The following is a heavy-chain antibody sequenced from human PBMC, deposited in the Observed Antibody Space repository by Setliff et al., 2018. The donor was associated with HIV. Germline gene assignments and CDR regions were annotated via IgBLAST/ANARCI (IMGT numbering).Heavy chain of an antibody. Sequence: GGSLRLSCEASGFIFSNAWMSWVRQTPGKGLEWVGRVKSKTDGGTTDYAAPVKGRFIISRDDSKNTLYLQMNSLKTEDTAVYYCTTDLPIVESYPFDYWGQGTLVTVSS. J-gene: IGHJ4*02. CDR3: TTDLPIVESYPFDY. V-gene: IGHV3-15*01. D-gene: IGHD1-26*01. CDR2: VKSKTDGGTT. CDR1: GFIFSNAW.